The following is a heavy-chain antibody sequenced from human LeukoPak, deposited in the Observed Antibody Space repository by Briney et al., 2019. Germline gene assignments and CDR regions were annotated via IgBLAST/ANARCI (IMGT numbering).Heavy chain of an antibody. Sequence: SETLSLTCAVSGGSISSNNWWSWVRQPPGKGLEWIGEIYHSGSTNYNPSLKSRVTISVDKSKNQFSLKLSSVTAADTAVYYCARLSQSGGHYYGMDVWGQGTTVTVSS. CDR3: ARLSQSGGHYYGMDV. CDR2: IYHSGST. CDR1: GGSISSNNW. J-gene: IGHJ6*02. D-gene: IGHD3-10*01. V-gene: IGHV4-4*02.